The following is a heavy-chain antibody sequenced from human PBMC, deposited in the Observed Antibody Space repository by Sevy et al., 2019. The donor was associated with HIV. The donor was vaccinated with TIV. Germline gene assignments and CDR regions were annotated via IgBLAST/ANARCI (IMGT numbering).Heavy chain of an antibody. J-gene: IGHJ6*02. V-gene: IGHV5-51*01. D-gene: IGHD1-1*01. CDR2: IYPGDSDT. CDR1: GYTFTDYW. CDR3: ARGARGTLPSYYYYGMDV. Sequence: GESLKICCKGSGYTFTDYWIVWVRQMPGKGLEWMGIIYPGDSDTTYSPSLQDQVTISADKSISTTYLQWSSLKASDTAMYYCARGARGTLPSYYYYGMDVWGLGTTVTVSS.